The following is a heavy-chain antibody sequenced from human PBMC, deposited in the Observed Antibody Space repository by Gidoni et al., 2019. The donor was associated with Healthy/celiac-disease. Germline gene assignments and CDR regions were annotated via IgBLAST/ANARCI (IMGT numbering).Heavy chain of an antibody. CDR3: ARVWEWFGELVDY. CDR2: IYYSGST. Sequence: QVQLQESGTGLVKPSQTLSLTCTVPGGSISSGGYYWSWIRQHPGKGLEWIGYIYYSGSTYYNPSLKSRVTISVDTSKNQFSLKLSSVTAADTAVYYCARVWEWFGELVDYWGQGTLVTVSS. CDR1: GGSISSGGYY. J-gene: IGHJ4*02. V-gene: IGHV4-31*03. D-gene: IGHD3-10*01.